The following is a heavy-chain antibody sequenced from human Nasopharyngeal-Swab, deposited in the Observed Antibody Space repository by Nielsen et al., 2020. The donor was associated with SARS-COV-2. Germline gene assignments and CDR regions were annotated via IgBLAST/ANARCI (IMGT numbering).Heavy chain of an antibody. CDR3: ARASFLLLGAAYDILTGYAPYAFDI. V-gene: IGHV1-18*01. J-gene: IGHJ3*02. CDR2: ISAYNGNT. Sequence: ASVKVSCKASGYTFTSYGISWVRQAPGQGLEWMGWISAYNGNTNYAQKLQGRVTMTTDTSTSTAYMELRSLRSADTAVYYCARASFLLLGAAYDILTGYAPYAFDIWGQGTTVTVSS. D-gene: IGHD3-9*01. CDR1: GYTFTSYG.